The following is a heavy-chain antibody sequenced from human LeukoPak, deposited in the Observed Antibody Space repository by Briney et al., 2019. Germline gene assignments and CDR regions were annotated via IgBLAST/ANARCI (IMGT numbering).Heavy chain of an antibody. Sequence: GYTFTSYGISWVXQAPGQGLEWMGWXSAXNXNTNYAQKLQGRVTMTTDTSTSTAYTELRSLRSDDTAVYYCARADEYCSSTSCYALDWFDPWGQGTLVTVSS. J-gene: IGHJ5*02. D-gene: IGHD2-2*01. CDR3: ARADEYCSSTSCYALDWFDP. CDR2: XSAXNXNT. V-gene: IGHV1-18*04. CDR1: GYTFTSYG.